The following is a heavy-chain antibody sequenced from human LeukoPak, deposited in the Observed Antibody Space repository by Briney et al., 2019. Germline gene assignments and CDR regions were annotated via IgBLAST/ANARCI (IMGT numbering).Heavy chain of an antibody. CDR3: AKGGGVIGRSYYFDY. CDR1: GFTFSYYA. J-gene: IGHJ4*02. Sequence: GGSLRLSRAASGFTFSYYAMSWVRQAPGKGLEWVSVISGSGDSTDYADSVKGRFTISRDNSKNTLYMQMNSLRAEDTAVYYCAKGGGVIGRSYYFDYWGQGTLVTVSS. V-gene: IGHV3-23*01. D-gene: IGHD2-8*02. CDR2: ISGSGDST.